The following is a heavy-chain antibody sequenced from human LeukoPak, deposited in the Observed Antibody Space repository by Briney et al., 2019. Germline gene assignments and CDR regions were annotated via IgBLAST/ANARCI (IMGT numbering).Heavy chain of an antibody. J-gene: IGHJ4*02. CDR1: GYTFTSYG. Sequence: EASVKVSCKASGYTFTSYGISWVRQAPGQGLEWMGGIIPIFATANSAQKFQGRVTITADESTGTAYMELSSLRSEDTAVYYCARDRFGDYEVYWGQGTLVTVSS. V-gene: IGHV1-69*13. CDR2: IIPIFATA. D-gene: IGHD4-17*01. CDR3: ARDRFGDYEVY.